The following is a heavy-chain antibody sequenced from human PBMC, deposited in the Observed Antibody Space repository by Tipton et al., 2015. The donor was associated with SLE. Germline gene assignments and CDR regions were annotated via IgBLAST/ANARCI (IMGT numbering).Heavy chain of an antibody. Sequence: SGFTFDNYGMHWVRQAPGKGLEWVAFIRYDGTNKYYADSLKGRFTISRDNSKNILYLQMNSLRADDTAVYYCARDGGGDGYFDYWGQGTLVTVSS. CDR2: IRYDGTNK. CDR3: ARDGGGDGYFDY. D-gene: IGHD2-21*02. CDR1: GFTFDNYG. J-gene: IGHJ4*02. V-gene: IGHV3-30*02.